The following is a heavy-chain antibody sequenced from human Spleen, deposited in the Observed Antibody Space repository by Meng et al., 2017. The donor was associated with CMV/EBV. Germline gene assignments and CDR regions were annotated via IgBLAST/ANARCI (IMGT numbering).Heavy chain of an antibody. CDR1: GVSSNSAA. CDR3: ARDRGHSGYDLFDP. V-gene: IGHV6-1*01. CDR2: TYYRSKWYN. J-gene: IGHJ5*02. Sequence: GVSSNSAAWNWIRQSPSRGLEWLGRTYYRSKWYNDYAVSVKSRITINPDTSKNQFSLQLNSVTPEDTDVYYCARDRGHSGYDLFDPWGQGTLVTVSS. D-gene: IGHD5-12*01.